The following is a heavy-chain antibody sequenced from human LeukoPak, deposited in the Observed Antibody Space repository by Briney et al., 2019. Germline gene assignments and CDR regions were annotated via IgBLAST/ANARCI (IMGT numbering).Heavy chain of an antibody. CDR1: GFTFSSYA. CDR3: VKGGVPAAMSYYYYGMDV. J-gene: IGHJ6*04. D-gene: IGHD2-2*01. Sequence: GGSLRLSCSASGFTFSSYAMHWVRQAPGKGLEYVSAISSNGGSTYYADSVKGRFTISRDNSKNTLYLQMSSLRAEDTAVYYCVKGGVPAAMSYYYYGMDVWGKRTTVTVSS. CDR2: ISSNGGST. V-gene: IGHV3-64D*06.